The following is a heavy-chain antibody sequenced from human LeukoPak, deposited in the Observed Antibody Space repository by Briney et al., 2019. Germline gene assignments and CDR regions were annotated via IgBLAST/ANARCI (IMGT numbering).Heavy chain of an antibody. CDR1: GFTVSSKY. CDR3: AGTASNPPHFDY. J-gene: IGHJ4*02. CDR2: IYSGGGT. D-gene: IGHD4-11*01. Sequence: TGGSLRLSCAASGFTVSSKYMSWVRQAPGKGLEWVSVIYSGGGTYYAGSVKGRFTISRDNSKNTVYLQMNSLRAEDTAVYYCAGTASNPPHFDYWSQGTLVTVSS. V-gene: IGHV3-53*01.